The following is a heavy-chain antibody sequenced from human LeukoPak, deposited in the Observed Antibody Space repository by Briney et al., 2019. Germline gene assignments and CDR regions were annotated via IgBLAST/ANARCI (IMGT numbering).Heavy chain of an antibody. CDR3: AKDLKVLTAYYHYGMDV. CDR1: GFTFNDYS. D-gene: IGHD2-8*01. Sequence: PGGSLRLSCAASGFTFNDYSMNWVRQAPGKGPEWVSSISSGSDHIYYADSVKGRFIISRDNAKNSIYLQMNSLRAEDAAVYYCAKDLKVLTAYYHYGMDVWGQGTTVSVSS. CDR2: ISSGSDHI. J-gene: IGHJ6*02. V-gene: IGHV3-21*01.